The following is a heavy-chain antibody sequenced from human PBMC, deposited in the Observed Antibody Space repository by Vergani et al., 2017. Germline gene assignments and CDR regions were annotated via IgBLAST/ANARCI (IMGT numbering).Heavy chain of an antibody. CDR3: ARGGMRYCSSTSCPSFDY. J-gene: IGHJ4*02. D-gene: IGHD2-2*01. V-gene: IGHV4-59*13. CDR1: GGSISSYY. CDR2: IYYSGST. Sequence: QVQLQESGPGLVKPSETLSLTCTVSGGSISSYYWSWIRLPPGKGLDCIGSIYYSGSTNYNPSLKSRVTISVDTSKNQFSLKLSSVTAADTAGYYCARGGMRYCSSTSCPSFDYWGQGTLVTVSS.